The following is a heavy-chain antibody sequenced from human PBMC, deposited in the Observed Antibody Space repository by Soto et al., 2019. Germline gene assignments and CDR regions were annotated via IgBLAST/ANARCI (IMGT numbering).Heavy chain of an antibody. D-gene: IGHD2-2*01. CDR1: GFTFSTYG. J-gene: IGHJ6*03. V-gene: IGHV3-30*18. CDR3: AKDLFCSSPSCPHHYYYSYMDV. CDR2: ISYDGSNK. Sequence: GGSLRLSCAASGFTFSTYGMHWVRQAPGKGLEWVAIISYDGSNKYYADSVKGRFTISRDNSKNTLYLQMNSLRAEDTAVYYCAKDLFCSSPSCPHHYYYSYMDVWGKGTTVTVSS.